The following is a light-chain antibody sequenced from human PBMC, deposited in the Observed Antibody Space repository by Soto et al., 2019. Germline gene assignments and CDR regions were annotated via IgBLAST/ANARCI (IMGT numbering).Light chain of an antibody. V-gene: IGKV3-11*01. Sequence: EIVLTQSPATLSLSPGERATLSCRASQSVSSYLAWYQQKPGQAPRLLIYDASNRATGIPARFSVSGSGTDFTLTISSLEPEDFAVYYCQQGGTFGQGTKLEIK. CDR1: QSVSSY. J-gene: IGKJ2*01. CDR3: QQGGT. CDR2: DAS.